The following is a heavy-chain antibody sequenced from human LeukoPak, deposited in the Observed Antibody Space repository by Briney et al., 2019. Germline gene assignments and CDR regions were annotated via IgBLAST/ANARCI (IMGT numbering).Heavy chain of an antibody. CDR1: GFTVITND. CDR3: ARGVEPLAATTLAY. J-gene: IGHJ4*02. V-gene: IGHV3-53*01. CDR2: LYSDGNT. D-gene: IGHD2-15*01. Sequence: GGSLRLSCAASGFTVITNDMTWVRQAPGKGLEWVSVLYSDGNTKYADSVQGRFTISRDNSKNTLYLEMNSLSPDDTAVYYCARGVEPLAATTLAYWGQGTLVTVS.